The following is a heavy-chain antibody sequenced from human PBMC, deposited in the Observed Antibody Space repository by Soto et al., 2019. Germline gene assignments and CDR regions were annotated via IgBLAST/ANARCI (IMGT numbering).Heavy chain of an antibody. J-gene: IGHJ4*02. D-gene: IGHD2-2*01. Sequence: ASVKVSCKTSEYSFGVYYLDWVRQAPEQGLEWMGWINLNDGGTNSPRKFQGRLTMTRDKSITTVYMELSRLRSDDTAVYFCVRDAPSHQSIFDLWGPGTLVTVSS. CDR2: INLNDGGT. CDR1: EYSFGVYY. V-gene: IGHV1-2*02. CDR3: VRDAPSHQSIFDL.